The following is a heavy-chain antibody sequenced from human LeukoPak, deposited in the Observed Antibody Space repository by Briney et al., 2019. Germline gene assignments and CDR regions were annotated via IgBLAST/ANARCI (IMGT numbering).Heavy chain of an antibody. V-gene: IGHV1-8*02. Sequence: VASVKVSCKASGGTFSSYAISWVRQAPGQGLEWMGWMNPNSGNTGYAQKFQGRVTMTRNTSISTAYMELSSLRSEDTAVYYCARGSSGPIDYWGQGTLVTVSS. D-gene: IGHD6-19*01. CDR1: GGTFSSYA. CDR2: MNPNSGNT. J-gene: IGHJ4*02. CDR3: ARGSSGPIDY.